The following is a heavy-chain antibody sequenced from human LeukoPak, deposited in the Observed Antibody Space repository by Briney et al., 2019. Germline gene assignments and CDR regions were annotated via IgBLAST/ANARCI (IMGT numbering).Heavy chain of an antibody. J-gene: IGHJ4*02. Sequence: PSETLSLTCTVSGGSISSYYWSWIRQPPGKGLEWIGYIYYSGSTNYNPSLKSRVTISVDTSKNQFSLKLSSVTAADTAVYYCARHDRFYDKIDYWGQGTQVTVSS. CDR2: IYYSGST. CDR3: ARHDRFYDKIDY. D-gene: IGHD3-22*01. CDR1: GGSISSYY. V-gene: IGHV4-59*08.